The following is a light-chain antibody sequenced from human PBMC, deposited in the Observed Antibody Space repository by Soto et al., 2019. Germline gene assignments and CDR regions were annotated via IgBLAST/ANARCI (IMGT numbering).Light chain of an antibody. J-gene: IGLJ1*01. CDR1: SSDVGGYNY. V-gene: IGLV2-14*01. CDR3: SSATSRSYV. Sequence: QSALTQPASVSGSPGQSITISCTGTSSDVGGYNYVSWYQQHPGKAPKLMIYEVSNRPSGVSNRFSGSKSGNTASLTISGLQAEDEADYYCSSATSRSYVFGNGTKVTV. CDR2: EVS.